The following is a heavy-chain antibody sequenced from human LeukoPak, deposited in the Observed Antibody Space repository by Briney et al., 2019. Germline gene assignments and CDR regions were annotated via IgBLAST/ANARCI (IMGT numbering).Heavy chain of an antibody. J-gene: IGHJ3*02. CDR3: AKVGSGIRYFDWLVGDAFDI. D-gene: IGHD3-9*01. V-gene: IGHV3-7*01. CDR1: GFTFSDFW. Sequence: PGGSLRLSCAGSGFTFSDFWMTWVRQTPGKGLEWVANIKEDGTEKNLVDSVKGRFTISRDNSKNTLYLQMNSLRAEDTAVYYCAKVGSGIRYFDWLVGDAFDIWGQGTMVTVSS. CDR2: IKEDGTEK.